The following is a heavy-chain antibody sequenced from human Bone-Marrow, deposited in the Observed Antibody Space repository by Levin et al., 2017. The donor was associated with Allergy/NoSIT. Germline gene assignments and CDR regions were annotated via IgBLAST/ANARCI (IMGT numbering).Heavy chain of an antibody. CDR2: ISYDGSNK. CDR3: ATSRKNNFFDF. V-gene: IGHV3-30*03. CDR1: GFTFSTYG. D-gene: IGHD1-20*01. Sequence: GGSLRLSCTTSGFTFSTYGMHWVRQAPGKGLEWVATISYDGSNKYYEDSVKGRFSISRDVTKNTLYLQMNSLRAEDTAVYYCATSRKNNFFDFWGQGTLVTVSS. J-gene: IGHJ4*02.